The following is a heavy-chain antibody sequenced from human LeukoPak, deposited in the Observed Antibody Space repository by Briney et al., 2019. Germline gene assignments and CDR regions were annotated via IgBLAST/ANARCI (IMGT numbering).Heavy chain of an antibody. CDR2: IYYSGKT. CDR1: GVSISNYY. CDR3: ARLEWYDIVVVPAAIETPYNWFDP. D-gene: IGHD2-2*01. V-gene: IGHV4-59*08. J-gene: IGHJ5*02. Sequence: SETLSLTCSVAGVSISNYYWSWIRQPLGKGLEWIGYIYYSGKTNYNPSLKSRVTISVDTSKNQFSLKLSSVTAADTAVYYCARLEWYDIVVVPAAIETPYNWFDPWGQGTLVTVSS.